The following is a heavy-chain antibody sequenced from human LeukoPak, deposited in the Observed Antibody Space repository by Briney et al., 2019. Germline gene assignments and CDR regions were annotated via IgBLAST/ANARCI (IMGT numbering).Heavy chain of an antibody. CDR1: GFTVSDNY. Sequence: GGSLRLSCVGSGFTVSDNYMNWVRQTPGKGLEWVSVIYTTEQTYYADSVKGRFTISRNNSKNTVYLQMNGLRVDDTAVYYCARTTRYDSSGYYYAALDYWGQGTLVTVSS. J-gene: IGHJ4*02. CDR3: ARTTRYDSSGYYYAALDY. CDR2: IYTTEQT. V-gene: IGHV3-66*01. D-gene: IGHD3-22*01.